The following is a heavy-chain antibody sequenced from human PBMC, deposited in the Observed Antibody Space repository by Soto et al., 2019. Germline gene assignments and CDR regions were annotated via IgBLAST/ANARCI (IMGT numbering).Heavy chain of an antibody. V-gene: IGHV3-53*01. D-gene: IGHD6-13*01. CDR1: GFRVSSNY. J-gene: IGHJ6*02. CDR2: IYSGGST. Sequence: GGSLRLCVAASGFRVSSNYMSGVRQAAGKWLEWVSVIYSGGSTYYADSVKGRFTVSRDNSKNTLYLQMNSLRAEDTAVYYCERDSYSSRWYGDYYYYYGMDVWGQGTTVTVSS. CDR3: ERDSYSSRWYGDYYYYYGMDV.